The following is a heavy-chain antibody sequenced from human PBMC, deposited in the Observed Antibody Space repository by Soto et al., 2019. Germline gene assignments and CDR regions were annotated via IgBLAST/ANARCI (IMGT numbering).Heavy chain of an antibody. D-gene: IGHD1-26*01. J-gene: IGHJ3*02. Sequence: GGSLRLSCAASGFTVSSNYMSWVRQAPGKGLEWVSVIYSGGSTYYADSVKGRFTISRHNSKNTLYLQMNSLRAEDTAVYYCARGGRVGATTETKESDAFDIWGQGTMVTVSS. CDR1: GFTVSSNY. CDR3: ARGGRVGATTETKESDAFDI. V-gene: IGHV3-66*01. CDR2: IYSGGST.